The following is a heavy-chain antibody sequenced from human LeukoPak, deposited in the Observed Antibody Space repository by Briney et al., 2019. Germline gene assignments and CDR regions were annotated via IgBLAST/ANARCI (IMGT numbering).Heavy chain of an antibody. Sequence: GGSLRLSCAASGFTFSSYAMSWVRQAPGKGLEWVSAISGSGGSTYYADSVKGRFTISRDNSKNTLYLQMNSLRAEDTAVYYCGNYDSSGYYYSPPVWGQGTLVTVSS. V-gene: IGHV3-23*01. J-gene: IGHJ4*02. CDR1: GFTFSSYA. CDR3: GNYDSSGYYYSPPV. CDR2: ISGSGGST. D-gene: IGHD3-22*01.